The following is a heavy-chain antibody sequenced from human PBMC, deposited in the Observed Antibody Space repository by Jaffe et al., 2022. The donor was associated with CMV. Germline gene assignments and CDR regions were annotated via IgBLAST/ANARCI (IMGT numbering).Heavy chain of an antibody. Sequence: QVQLVESGGDVVQPGRSLRLSCAASGFDFSSHGIHWVRQAPGRGLEWVAIIWFGENSKYYADSVRGRFTISRDNSKNTVYLQMNSLRAEDTAVYYCVREFSGVGPDYWGQGTLVTVSS. V-gene: IGHV3-33*01. J-gene: IGHJ4*02. CDR1: GFDFSSHG. CDR2: IWFGENSK. D-gene: IGHD3-3*01. CDR3: VREFSGVGPDY.